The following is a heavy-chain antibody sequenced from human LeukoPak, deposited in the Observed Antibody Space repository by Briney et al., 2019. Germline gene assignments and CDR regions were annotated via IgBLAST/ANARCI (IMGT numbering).Heavy chain of an antibody. Sequence: GGSLRLSCVVSRFTFNRCWVNWVRQAPGKGLEWGAHINPDGRDTYYVDSVKRRFTISRDNAQNSMYLQMNSLRVEDTAVYYCTSWGDTTAEYFQRWGQGTLVTVSS. V-gene: IGHV3-7*01. J-gene: IGHJ1*01. D-gene: IGHD2-21*02. CDR3: TSWGDTTAEYFQR. CDR1: RFTFNRCW. CDR2: INPDGRDT.